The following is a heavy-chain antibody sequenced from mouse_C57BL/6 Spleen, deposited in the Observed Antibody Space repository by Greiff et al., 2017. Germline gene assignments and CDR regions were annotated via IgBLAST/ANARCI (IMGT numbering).Heavy chain of an antibody. CDR2: IYPRSGNT. CDR3: ARGRQLDY. D-gene: IGHD3-2*01. Sequence: QVQLKESGAELARPGASVKLSCKASGYTFTSYGISWVKQRTGQGLEWIGEIYPRSGNTYYNEKFKGKATLTADKSSRTAYMELRSLTSEDSAVYFCARGRQLDYWGQGTTRTVSS. V-gene: IGHV1-81*01. CDR1: GYTFTSYG. J-gene: IGHJ2*01.